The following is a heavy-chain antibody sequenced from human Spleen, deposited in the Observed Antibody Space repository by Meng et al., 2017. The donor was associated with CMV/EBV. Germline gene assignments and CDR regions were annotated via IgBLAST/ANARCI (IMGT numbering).Heavy chain of an antibody. CDR2: ISSSTTYM. CDR3: ARGYINIVI. CDR1: GFTFTSYW. Sequence: GESLKISCAASGFTFTSYWMTWVRQAPGKGLEWLSSISSSTTYMYYAVSVKGRFTISRDNAKNSLYLQMNSLRAEDTAVYYCARGYINIVIWGQGTLVTVSS. J-gene: IGHJ4*02. D-gene: IGHD3-3*02. V-gene: IGHV3-21*01.